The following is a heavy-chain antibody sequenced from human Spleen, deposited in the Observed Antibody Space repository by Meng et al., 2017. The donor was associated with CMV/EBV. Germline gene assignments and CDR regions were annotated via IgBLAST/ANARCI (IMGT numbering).Heavy chain of an antibody. Sequence: GESLKISCVASGFTFSHYSISWVRQAPGKGLEWVSYISSSSRDIYYAESVKGRFTISRDNAHYSLYLEMNSLRAEDTAVYYCARDYCSSTSCSPTYFYGMDVWGQGTTVTVSS. D-gene: IGHD2-2*01. CDR3: ARDYCSSTSCSPTYFYGMDV. V-gene: IGHV3-21*05. CDR2: ISSSSRDI. J-gene: IGHJ6*02. CDR1: GFTFSHYS.